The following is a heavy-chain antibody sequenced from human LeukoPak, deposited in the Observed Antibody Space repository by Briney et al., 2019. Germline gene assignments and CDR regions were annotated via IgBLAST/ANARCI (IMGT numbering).Heavy chain of an antibody. J-gene: IGHJ4*02. D-gene: IGHD4-17*01. V-gene: IGHV4-31*11. CDR2: IYYSGST. CDR1: GGSFSGYY. CDR3: AVAGDYGAVY. Sequence: PSETLSLTCAVYGGSFSGYYWSWIRQHPGKGLEWIGYIYYSGSTYYNPSLKSRVTISVDTSKNQFSLKLSSVTAADTAVYYCAVAGDYGAVYWGQGTLVTVSS.